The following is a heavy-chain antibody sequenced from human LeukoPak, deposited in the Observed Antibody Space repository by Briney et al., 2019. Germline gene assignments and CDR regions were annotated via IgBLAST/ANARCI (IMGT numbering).Heavy chain of an antibody. D-gene: IGHD6-19*01. J-gene: IGHJ3*02. CDR1: GYTFTSYG. Sequence: ASVKVSCKASGYTFTSYGISWVRQAPGQGLEWMEWISAYNGNTNYAQKLQGRVTMTTDTSTSTAYMELRSLRSDDTAVYYCARGSSGWYIEYAFDIWGQGTMVTVSS. CDR3: ARGSSGWYIEYAFDI. V-gene: IGHV1-18*01. CDR2: ISAYNGNT.